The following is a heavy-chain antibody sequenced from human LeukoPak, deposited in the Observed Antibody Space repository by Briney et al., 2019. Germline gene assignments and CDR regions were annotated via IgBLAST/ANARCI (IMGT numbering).Heavy chain of an antibody. CDR1: GGSISSSSYY. V-gene: IGHV4-39*07. CDR3: ARDSLYSGPDY. Sequence: SETLSLTCTVSGGSISSSSYYWGWLRQPPGKGLEWTGSIYYSGSTYYNPSLKSRVTISVDTSKNQFSLKLSSVTAADTAVYYCARDSLYSGPDYWGQGTLVTVSS. J-gene: IGHJ4*02. D-gene: IGHD5-12*01. CDR2: IYYSGST.